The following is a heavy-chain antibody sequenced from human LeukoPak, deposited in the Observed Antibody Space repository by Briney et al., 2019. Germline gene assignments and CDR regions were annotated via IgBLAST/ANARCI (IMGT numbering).Heavy chain of an antibody. CDR3: AKTYIYYYDSSGYHPFDY. V-gene: IGHV1-46*01. D-gene: IGHD3-22*01. Sequence: GASVKVSCKASGYTFTSYYMHWVRQAPGQGLEWMGIINPSGGSTSYAQKFQGRVTMTRDTSTSTVYMELSRLRSDDTAVYYCAKTYIYYYDSSGYHPFDYWGQGTLVTVSS. CDR1: GYTFTSYY. CDR2: INPSGGST. J-gene: IGHJ4*02.